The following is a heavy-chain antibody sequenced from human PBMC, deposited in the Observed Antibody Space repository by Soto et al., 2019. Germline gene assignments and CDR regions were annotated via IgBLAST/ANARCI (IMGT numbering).Heavy chain of an antibody. CDR2: VSSSGGTT. CDR1: GFTFSSYG. V-gene: IGHV3-23*01. D-gene: IGHD3-10*01. J-gene: IGHJ4*02. Sequence: GGSLRLSCAASGFTFSSYGMSWVRQAPGKGLEWVSAVSSSGGTTNYAGSVKGRFTISRDNSKNTLYLQMNSLRAEDTAVYYCAREFASGSPNYDYWGLGTLVTVSS. CDR3: AREFASGSPNYDY.